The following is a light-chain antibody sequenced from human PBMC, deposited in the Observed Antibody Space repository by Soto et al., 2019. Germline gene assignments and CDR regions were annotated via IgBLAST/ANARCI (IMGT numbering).Light chain of an antibody. Sequence: DIQMTQSPSTLSASVGDRVTITCRASQSINTWLAWFQQKPGKAPKLLIYKASTLESGVPSRFSDSGSGTEFTLTISSLQPDDFATYYCQQYITVGAFGQGTNVEIK. CDR3: QQYITVGA. CDR2: KAS. J-gene: IGKJ1*01. V-gene: IGKV1-5*03. CDR1: QSINTW.